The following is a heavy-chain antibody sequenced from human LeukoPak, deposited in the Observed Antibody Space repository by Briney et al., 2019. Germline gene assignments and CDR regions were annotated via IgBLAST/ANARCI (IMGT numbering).Heavy chain of an antibody. Sequence: ETLSLTCTVSGYSISSGYYWGWIRQPPGKGLEWVSAISGTGGTTYYADSVKGRFTISRDNSKNTLDLQMNSLRAEDTAVYYCARWVEGGYDSVPHFDYWGQGTLVTVSS. V-gene: IGHV3-23*01. D-gene: IGHD5-12*01. CDR3: ARWVEGGYDSVPHFDY. CDR2: ISGTGGTT. CDR1: GYSISSGYY. J-gene: IGHJ4*02.